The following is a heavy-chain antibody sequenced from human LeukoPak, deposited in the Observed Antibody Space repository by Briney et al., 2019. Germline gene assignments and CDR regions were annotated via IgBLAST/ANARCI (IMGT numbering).Heavy chain of an antibody. Sequence: PGRSLRLSCAASGFTFDDYAMHWVRQAPGRGLEGVSTISGSGDNTYYADSVRDRFTISSDISKNTLYLQMDRMRAEETDVYYCKKDHSEYVWGSYRRDDFWGQGTLVTVSS. CDR3: KKDHSEYVWGSYRRDDF. D-gene: IGHD3-16*02. CDR2: ISGSGDNT. J-gene: IGHJ4*02. V-gene: IGHV3-23*01. CDR1: GFTFDDYA.